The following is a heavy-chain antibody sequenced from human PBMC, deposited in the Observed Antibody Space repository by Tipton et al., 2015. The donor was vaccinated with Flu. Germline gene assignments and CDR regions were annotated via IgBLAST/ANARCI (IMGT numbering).Heavy chain of an antibody. Sequence: SLRLSCAASGFTFSTYGIHWVRQAPGKGLEWVAVISYDGSNKFYADSVKGRFTISRDNSKNTLYLQMNSLRAEDTAVYYCARSGYSYGYVDLWAQGTLVTVSS. CDR1: GFTFSTYG. D-gene: IGHD6-25*01. V-gene: IGHV3-30*03. CDR3: ARSGYSYGYVDL. CDR2: ISYDGSNK. J-gene: IGHJ4*02.